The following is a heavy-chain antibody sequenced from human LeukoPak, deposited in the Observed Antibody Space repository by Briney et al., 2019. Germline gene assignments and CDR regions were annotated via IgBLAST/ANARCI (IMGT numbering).Heavy chain of an antibody. V-gene: IGHV1-3*01. D-gene: IGHD6-19*01. Sequence: ASVTVSCKASGYIFTRYAIHWVRQVPGQRLEWMGWINAGNGNTKYSQKIQGRVTITRDTSASTAYMEVSSLRSEDTAVYYCARGIEASSGWYVIDYWGQGTLVTVSS. J-gene: IGHJ4*02. CDR1: GYIFTRYA. CDR2: INAGNGNT. CDR3: ARGIEASSGWYVIDY.